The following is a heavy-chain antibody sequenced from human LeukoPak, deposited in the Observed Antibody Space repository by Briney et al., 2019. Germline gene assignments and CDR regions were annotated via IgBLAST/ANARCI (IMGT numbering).Heavy chain of an antibody. Sequence: PGGSLRLSCAASGFTVSSNYMSWVRQAPGKGLEWVSVIYSSGSTYYADSVKGRFTISIDNSKNTLYLQMNSLRAEDTAVYYCARIRFLEWFYDYWGQGTLVTVSS. CDR1: GFTVSSNY. CDR3: ARIRFLEWFYDY. V-gene: IGHV3-53*01. CDR2: IYSSGST. J-gene: IGHJ4*02. D-gene: IGHD3-3*01.